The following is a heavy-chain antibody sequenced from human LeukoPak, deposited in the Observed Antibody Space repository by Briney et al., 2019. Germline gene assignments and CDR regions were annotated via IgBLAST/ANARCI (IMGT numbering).Heavy chain of an antibody. V-gene: IGHV1-46*01. CDR3: AREGVRRGPGWDYYGSGSSDY. CDR2: INPSGGST. D-gene: IGHD3-10*01. Sequence: ASVKVSCKASGYTFTSYYMHWVRQAPGQGLEWMGIINPSGGSTSYAQKFQGRVTMTRDMSTSTVYMELSSLRSEDTAVYYCAREGVRRGPGWDYYGSGSSDYWGQGTLVTVSS. CDR1: GYTFTSYY. J-gene: IGHJ4*02.